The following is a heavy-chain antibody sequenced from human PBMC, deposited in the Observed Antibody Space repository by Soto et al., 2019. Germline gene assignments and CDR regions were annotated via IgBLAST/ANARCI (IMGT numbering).Heavy chain of an antibody. D-gene: IGHD3-9*01. CDR3: ARAWGIFTGYFDY. CDR2: IIPILGSV. V-gene: IGHV1-69*12. CDR1: GGTFTRYA. J-gene: IGHJ4*02. Sequence: QVQFVQSGAEVKKPGSSVKVSCKASGGTFTRYAIGWVRQAPGQGLEWMGGIIPILGSVNYAPKFQGRVTITADESTNTVYMELSSLRSEDTTLYYCARAWGIFTGYFDYWGQGTLVTVSS.